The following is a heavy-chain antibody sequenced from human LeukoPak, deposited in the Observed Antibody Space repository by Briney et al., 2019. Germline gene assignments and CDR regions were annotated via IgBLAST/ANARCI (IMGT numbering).Heavy chain of an antibody. CDR3: ARGVEMATRHFDY. Sequence: GGSLRLSCAASGFTFDNYAMTWVRQAPGRGLEWISTISGSGYTTYYADSVKGRFTISRDNSKDTLSLQMNSLTAQDTAVYYCARGVEMATRHFDYWGQGTLVTVSS. J-gene: IGHJ4*02. V-gene: IGHV3-23*01. CDR2: ISGSGYTT. CDR1: GFTFDNYA. D-gene: IGHD5-24*01.